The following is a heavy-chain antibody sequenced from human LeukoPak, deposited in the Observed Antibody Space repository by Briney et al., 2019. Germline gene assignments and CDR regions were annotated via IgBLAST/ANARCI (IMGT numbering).Heavy chain of an antibody. D-gene: IGHD5-12*01. CDR2: IYYSGST. CDR3: ARQSGNGYSGHDFQAFDI. V-gene: IGHV4-59*08. CDR1: GGSLSSYY. J-gene: IGHJ3*02. Sequence: SETLSLTCTVSGGSLSSYYWSWIRQPPGKGLEWIGYIYYSGSTNYNPSLKSRVTILVDMSKNRFSLKLSSVTAADTAVYYCARQSGNGYSGHDFQAFDIWGQGTMVTASS.